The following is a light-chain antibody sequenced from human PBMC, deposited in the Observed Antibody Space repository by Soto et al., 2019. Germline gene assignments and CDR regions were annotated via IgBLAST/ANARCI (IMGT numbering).Light chain of an antibody. Sequence: DIQMTQSPSTLSASVGDRVTIACRASRNIGDWLAWYQQKRGKAPNLLIYKASTLESGVPARFSGSGSGTEFTLAISSLQPEDFATYYCQQYNDLSTFGGGTKVEI. V-gene: IGKV1-5*03. CDR3: QQYNDLST. CDR2: KAS. J-gene: IGKJ4*01. CDR1: RNIGDW.